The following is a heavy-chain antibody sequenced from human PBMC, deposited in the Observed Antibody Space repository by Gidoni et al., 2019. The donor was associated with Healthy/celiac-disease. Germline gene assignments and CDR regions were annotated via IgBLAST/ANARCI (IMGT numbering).Heavy chain of an antibody. CDR3: ARAYGDLIGYYFDY. CDR2: IYYSGST. CDR1: GGSISSYY. V-gene: IGHV4-59*08. D-gene: IGHD4-17*01. J-gene: IGHJ4*02. Sequence: QVQLQESCPGLVKPSETLSLTCTVSGGSISSYYWSWIRQPPGKGLEWIGYIYYSGSTNYNPSLKRRVTISVDTSKNQFSLKLSSVTAADTAVYYCARAYGDLIGYYFDYWGQGTLVTVSS.